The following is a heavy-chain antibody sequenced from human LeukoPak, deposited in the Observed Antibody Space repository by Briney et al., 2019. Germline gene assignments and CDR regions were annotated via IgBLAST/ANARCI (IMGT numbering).Heavy chain of an antibody. D-gene: IGHD2-15*01. CDR3: SKVMSATGGAFDI. CDR2: IYLGDSDT. J-gene: IGHJ3*02. Sequence: KDGESLKISCKASGYSFTNYWIAWVRQVPGKGLEWMGIIYLGDSDTRYSPSFQGQVTISADKSITTAYLQWSSLKASDTAIYYCSKVMSATGGAFDIWGQGTMVTVSS. CDR1: GYSFTNYW. V-gene: IGHV5-51*01.